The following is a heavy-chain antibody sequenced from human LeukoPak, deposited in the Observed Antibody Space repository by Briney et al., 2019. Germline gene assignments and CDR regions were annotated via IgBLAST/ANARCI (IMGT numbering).Heavy chain of an antibody. J-gene: IGHJ4*02. CDR1: GFTFSSYA. CDR3: AREGRVIVGATGYFDY. D-gene: IGHD1-26*01. V-gene: IGHV3-30*04. CDR2: ISYDGSNK. Sequence: PGRSLRLSCAASGFTFSSYAMHWVRQAPGKGLEWVAVISYDGSNKYYADSVKGRFTISRDNSKNTRYLQMNSLRAEDTAVYYCAREGRVIVGATGYFDYWGQGTLVTVSS.